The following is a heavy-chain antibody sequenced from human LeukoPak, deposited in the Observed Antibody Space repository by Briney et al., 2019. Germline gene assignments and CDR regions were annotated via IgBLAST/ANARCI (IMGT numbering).Heavy chain of an antibody. J-gene: IGHJ4*02. V-gene: IGHV6-1*01. Sequence: SQTLSLTCAISGDSVSSNSDAWNWIRQSPSRGLEWLGRTYYRSKWYYDYAVAVKSRISINPGTSKNQFSLQLSSVTPEDTAVYYCARDPVGGSTIFDYWGQGTLVTVSS. CDR2: TYYRSKWYY. D-gene: IGHD1-26*01. CDR1: GDSVSSNSDA. CDR3: ARDPVGGSTIFDY.